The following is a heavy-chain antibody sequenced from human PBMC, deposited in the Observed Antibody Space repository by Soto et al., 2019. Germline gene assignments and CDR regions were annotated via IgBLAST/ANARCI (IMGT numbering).Heavy chain of an antibody. V-gene: IGHV5-51*01. Sequence: PGESLKISCKGSGYSFTSYWIGWVRQMPGKGLEWMGIIYPGDSDTRYSPSFQGQVTISADKSTSTAYLQWSSLKASDTAMYYCASSYCSGGSCYAGPLVYWGQGTLVTASS. CDR2: IYPGDSDT. D-gene: IGHD2-15*01. CDR1: GYSFTSYW. CDR3: ASSYCSGGSCYAGPLVY. J-gene: IGHJ4*02.